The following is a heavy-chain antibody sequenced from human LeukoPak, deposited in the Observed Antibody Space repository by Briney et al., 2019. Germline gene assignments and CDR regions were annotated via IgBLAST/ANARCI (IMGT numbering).Heavy chain of an antibody. CDR3: ARAAVPWAYCGGDCQYWFDP. CDR1: GGSISRGGYY. CDR2: IYYSGSA. V-gene: IGHV4-31*03. Sequence: SETLSLTCNVSGGSISRGGYYWSWIRQHPGKGLEWIGYIYYSGSAYYNPSLKSRLTISVDTSKNQFSLKLSSVTAADTAVYYCARAAVPWAYCGGDCQYWFDPWGQGTLVTVSS. J-gene: IGHJ5*02. D-gene: IGHD2-21*02.